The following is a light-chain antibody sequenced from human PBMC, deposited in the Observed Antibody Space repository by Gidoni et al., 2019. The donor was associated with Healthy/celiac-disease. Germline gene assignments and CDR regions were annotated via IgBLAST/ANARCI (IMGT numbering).Light chain of an antibody. Sequence: DIQMTQSPSSLSASVGDRVTITCRASQSISSYLNWYQQKPGKAPKLLIYAASSLQSRVPSRFSGSGSGTDFTLTISSLQPEDFATYYCQQGYSTPRVTFGQGTRLEIK. J-gene: IGKJ5*01. CDR3: QQGYSTPRVT. CDR1: QSISSY. CDR2: AAS. V-gene: IGKV1-39*01.